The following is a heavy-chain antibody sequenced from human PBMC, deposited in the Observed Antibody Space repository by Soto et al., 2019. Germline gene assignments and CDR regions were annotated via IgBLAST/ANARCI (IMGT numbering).Heavy chain of an antibody. CDR1: GGSISSYY. CDR3: ARGLYCSGGTCYSSPFDF. J-gene: IGHJ4*02. Sequence: SETLCVTCTVSGGSISSYYWSWIRQPPGKGLEWIGYIHYSGSTNYNPSLKSRVTISVDTSKNQFSLNLNSVTTADTAVYYCARGLYCSGGTCYSSPFDFWGQGTLVTVSS. CDR2: IHYSGST. D-gene: IGHD2-15*01. V-gene: IGHV4-59*01.